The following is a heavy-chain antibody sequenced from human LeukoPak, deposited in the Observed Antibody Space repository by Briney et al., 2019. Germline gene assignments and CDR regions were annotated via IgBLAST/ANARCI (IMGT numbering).Heavy chain of an antibody. CDR3: ARNGYGSGSSW. CDR1: GASISTGSSY. CDR2: IHNSGST. Sequence: SETMSLTCTVSGASISTGSSYWSWIRQPAGEGLEWIGRIHNSGSTNYNPSLNSRVTISVDTSKNQVSLKLTSVTAADTAVYYCARNGYGSGSSWWGQGTLVTVSS. V-gene: IGHV4-61*02. D-gene: IGHD3-10*01. J-gene: IGHJ4*02.